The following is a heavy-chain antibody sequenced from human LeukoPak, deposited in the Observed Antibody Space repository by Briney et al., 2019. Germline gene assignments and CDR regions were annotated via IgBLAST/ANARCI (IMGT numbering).Heavy chain of an antibody. D-gene: IGHD3-16*01. CDR2: ISSSGSTI. V-gene: IGHV3-48*04. Sequence: GGSLRLSCAASGFTFSSYAMHWVRQAPGKGLEWVSYISSSGSTIYYADSVKGRFTISRDNAKNSLYLQMNSLRAEDTAVYYCARDLSFWGPFDYWGQGTLVTVSS. CDR3: ARDLSFWGPFDY. CDR1: GFTFSSYA. J-gene: IGHJ4*02.